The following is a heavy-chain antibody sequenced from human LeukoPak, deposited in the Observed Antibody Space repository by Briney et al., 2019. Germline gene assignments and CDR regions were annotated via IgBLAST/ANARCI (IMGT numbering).Heavy chain of an antibody. CDR2: ISWNSGSI. J-gene: IGHJ4*02. CDR3: AKSGRYFDWLSFVDY. V-gene: IGHV3-9*01. Sequence: GGSLRLSCAASGFTFDDYAMHWVRQAPGKGLEWVSGISWNSGSIGYADSVKGRFTISRDNAKNSLYLQMNSLRAEDTALYYCAKSGRYFDWLSFVDYWGQGTLVTVSS. CDR1: GFTFDDYA. D-gene: IGHD3-9*01.